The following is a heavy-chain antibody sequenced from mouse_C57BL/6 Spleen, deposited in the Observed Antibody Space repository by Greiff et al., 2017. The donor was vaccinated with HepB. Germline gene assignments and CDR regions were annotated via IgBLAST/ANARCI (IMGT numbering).Heavy chain of an antibody. V-gene: IGHV5-16*01. CDR2: INYDGSST. CDR1: GFTFSDYY. J-gene: IGHJ1*03. Sequence: DVKLVESEGGLVQPGSSMKLSCTASGFTFSDYYMAWVRQVPEKGLEWVANINYDGSSTYYLDSLKSRFIISRDNAKNILYLQMSSLKSEDTATYYCARDRKDYYGRGYFDVWGTGTTVTVSS. D-gene: IGHD1-1*01. CDR3: ARDRKDYYGRGYFDV.